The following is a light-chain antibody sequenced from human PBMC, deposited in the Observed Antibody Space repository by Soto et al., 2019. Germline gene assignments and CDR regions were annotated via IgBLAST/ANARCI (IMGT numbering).Light chain of an antibody. J-gene: IGLJ3*02. CDR1: SSDVGAYNA. Sequence: QSALTQPASVSGSPGHSITISCTGTSSDVGAYNAVSWYQQHPGKVPKLMTYEVTNRPSGVSNRFSGSKSGNTASLTISGLQAEDEADYYCSSYTSSSTWVFGGGTKVTVL. V-gene: IGLV2-14*01. CDR2: EVT. CDR3: SSYTSSSTWV.